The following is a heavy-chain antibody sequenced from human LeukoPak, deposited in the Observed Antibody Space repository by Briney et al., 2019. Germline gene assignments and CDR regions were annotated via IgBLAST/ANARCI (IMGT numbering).Heavy chain of an antibody. CDR3: ARDLWLKTNYNWFDP. CDR2: IYTSGST. Sequence: PSETLSLTCTVSGGSICSSSYYWGWIRQPPGKGLEWIGRIYTSGSTNYNPSLKSRVTISVDTSKNQFSLKLSSVTAADTALYYCARDLWLKTNYNWFDPWGQGTLVTVSS. V-gene: IGHV4-61*02. J-gene: IGHJ5*02. D-gene: IGHD6-19*01. CDR1: GGSICSSSYY.